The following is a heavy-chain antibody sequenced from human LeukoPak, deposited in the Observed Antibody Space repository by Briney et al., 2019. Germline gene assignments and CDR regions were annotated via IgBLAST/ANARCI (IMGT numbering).Heavy chain of an antibody. D-gene: IGHD5-18*01. CDR3: ARRWGYSYGRTVAFDI. J-gene: IGHJ3*02. V-gene: IGHV4-59*08. Sequence: SETLSLTCTVSGGSISSYYWSWIRQPPGKGLEWIGYIYYSGSTNYNPSLKSRVTISVDTSKNQFSLKLSSVTAADTAVYYCARRWGYSYGRTVAFDIWGQGTMVTVSS. CDR2: IYYSGST. CDR1: GGSISSYY.